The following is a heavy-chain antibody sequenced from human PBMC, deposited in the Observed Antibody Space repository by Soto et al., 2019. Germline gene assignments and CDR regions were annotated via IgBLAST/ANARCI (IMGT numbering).Heavy chain of an antibody. CDR2: MYHSGTT. D-gene: IGHD1-26*01. CDR3: VRRSSGSYGWFDP. J-gene: IGHJ5*02. Sequence: SETLSLTCVVSGYSISSGHHWGWVRQPPGKGLEWIGLMYHSGTTYYTPSLKSRVTMSVDTSKNQFSLNLNSVSAADTAVYYCVRRSSGSYGWFDPGAREPWSPSPQ. V-gene: IGHV4-38-2*01. CDR1: GYSISSGHH.